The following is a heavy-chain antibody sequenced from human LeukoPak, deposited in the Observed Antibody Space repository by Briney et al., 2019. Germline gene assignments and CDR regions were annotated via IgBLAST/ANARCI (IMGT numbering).Heavy chain of an antibody. J-gene: IGHJ3*02. CDR1: GFTFSSYA. CDR3: AKDHVKTYSGYVTVTIHQDAFDI. Sequence: GGSLRLSCAASGFTFSSYAMHWVRQAPGKGLEWVAVISYDGSNKYYADSVKGRFTISRDNSKNTLYLQMNSLRAEDTAVYYCAKDHVKTYSGYVTVTIHQDAFDIWGQGTMVTVSS. D-gene: IGHD5-12*01. V-gene: IGHV3-30*04. CDR2: ISYDGSNK.